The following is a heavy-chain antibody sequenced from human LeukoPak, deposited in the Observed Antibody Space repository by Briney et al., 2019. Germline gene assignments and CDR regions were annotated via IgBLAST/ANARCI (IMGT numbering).Heavy chain of an antibody. D-gene: IGHD4-11*01. CDR1: GGTFSSYA. V-gene: IGHV1-69*13. CDR2: TIPIFGTA. CDR3: ARAHYSNYAYAYYFDY. J-gene: IGHJ4*02. Sequence: ASVKVSCKASGGTFSSYAISWVRQAPGQGLEWMGGTIPIFGTANYAQKFQGRVTITADESTSTAYMELSSLRSEDTAVYYCARAHYSNYAYAYYFDYWGQGTLVTVSS.